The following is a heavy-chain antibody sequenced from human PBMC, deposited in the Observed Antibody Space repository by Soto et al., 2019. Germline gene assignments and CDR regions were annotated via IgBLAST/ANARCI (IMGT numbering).Heavy chain of an antibody. D-gene: IGHD2-2*01. CDR1: QYTFTNYC. J-gene: IGHJ6*02. CDR2: INPSGGNS. Sequence: QVQLVQSGAEVKTPGASVKVSCKASQYTFTNYCVHWVRQAPGQGLEWMGVINPSGGNSEYAQRYRGRVTMTRDTSTSTVYMDLRSLRPDDTAVYFCARALDDTDCVPVGAESRYHVMDVGGRGTTVTVSS. CDR3: ARALDDTDCVPVGAESRYHVMDV. V-gene: IGHV1-46*01.